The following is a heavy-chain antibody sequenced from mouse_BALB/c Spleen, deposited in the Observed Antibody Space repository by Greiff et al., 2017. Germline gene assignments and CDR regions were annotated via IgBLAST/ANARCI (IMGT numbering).Heavy chain of an antibody. J-gene: IGHJ2*01. D-gene: IGHD3-1*01. CDR2: IWAGGST. CDR1: GFSLTSYG. CDR3: ARDRGHYFDY. V-gene: IGHV2-9*02. Sequence: VKLVESGPGLVAPSQSLSITCTVSGFSLTSYGVHWVRQPPGKGLEWLGVIWAGGSTNYNSALMSRLSISKDNSKSQVFLKMNSLQTDDTAMYYCARDRGHYFDYWGQGTTLTVSS.